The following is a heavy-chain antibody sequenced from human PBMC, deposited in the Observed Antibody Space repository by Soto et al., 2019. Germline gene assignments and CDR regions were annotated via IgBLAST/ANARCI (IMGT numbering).Heavy chain of an antibody. CDR1: GFTFSNYH. CDR3: ARDWEKTMLTAVEY. D-gene: IGHD3-16*01. Sequence: EVQLVESGGGLVRPGGSLRLACAASGFTFSNYHMFWARQAPGKGLEWVSSITTSSSYKYYADSVKGRFTISRDDAKHSLYLQINRLRAEDTAVYYCARDWEKTMLTAVEYWGQGTLVTVSS. CDR2: ITTSSSYK. V-gene: IGHV3-21*02. J-gene: IGHJ4*02.